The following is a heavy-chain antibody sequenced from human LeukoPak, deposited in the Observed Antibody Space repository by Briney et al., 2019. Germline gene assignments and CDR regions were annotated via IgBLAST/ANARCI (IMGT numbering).Heavy chain of an antibody. Sequence: GGSLRLSCAASGFTFSSYAMSWVRHAPGKGLEWVSAISGSGGSTYYADSVKGRFTISRDNSKNTLYLQMNSLRAEDTAVYYCAKDLDFWSGPGYWGQGTLVTVSS. D-gene: IGHD3-3*01. V-gene: IGHV3-23*01. J-gene: IGHJ4*02. CDR1: GFTFSSYA. CDR3: AKDLDFWSGPGY. CDR2: ISGSGGST.